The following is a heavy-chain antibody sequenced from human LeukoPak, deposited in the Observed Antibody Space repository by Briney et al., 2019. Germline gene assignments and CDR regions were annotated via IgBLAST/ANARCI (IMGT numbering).Heavy chain of an antibody. J-gene: IGHJ3*02. D-gene: IGHD6-13*01. CDR2: ISYDGSNK. CDR3: AKDEGGYSSSWHRFSAFDI. Sequence: GRSLRLSCAASGFTFSSYGMHWVRQAPGKGLEWVAVISYDGSNKYYADSVKGRFTISRDNSKNTLYLQMNSLRAEDTAVYYCAKDEGGYSSSWHRFSAFDIWGQGTMVTVSS. CDR1: GFTFSSYG. V-gene: IGHV3-30*18.